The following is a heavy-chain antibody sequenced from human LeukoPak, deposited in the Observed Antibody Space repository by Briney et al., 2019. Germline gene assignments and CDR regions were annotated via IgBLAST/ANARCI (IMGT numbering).Heavy chain of an antibody. CDR2: IYYSAST. CDR1: GGSVSNSTYY. V-gene: IGHV4-39*01. J-gene: IGHJ4*02. Sequence: SETLSLSCTVSGGSVSNSTYYWGWVRQPPGKGLEWIGSIYYSASTYYNPSLKSRVTISVDTSKNQLSLKLSSVTAADSAVYYCAGHSTLRGGNFDYWGQGTLVTVS. CDR3: AGHSTLRGGNFDY. D-gene: IGHD3-10*01.